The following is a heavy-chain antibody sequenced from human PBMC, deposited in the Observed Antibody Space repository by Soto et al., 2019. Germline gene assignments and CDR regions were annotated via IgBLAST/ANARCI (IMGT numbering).Heavy chain of an antibody. J-gene: IGHJ6*02. D-gene: IGHD2-8*01. CDR1: GGTFSSYA. Sequence: SVKVSCKASGGTFSSYAISWVRQAPGQGLEWMGGIIPIFGTANYAQKFQGRVTITADESTSTAYMELSSLRSEDTAVYYCARGRGPYCTNGVCYHPPIAVAGPRDYYGMEVWGQGTTVTVSS. CDR3: ARGRGPYCTNGVCYHPPIAVAGPRDYYGMEV. V-gene: IGHV1-69*13. CDR2: IIPIFGTA.